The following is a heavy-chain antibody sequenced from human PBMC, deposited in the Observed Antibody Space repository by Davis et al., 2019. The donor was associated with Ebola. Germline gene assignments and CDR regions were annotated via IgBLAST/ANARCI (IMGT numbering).Heavy chain of an antibody. J-gene: IGHJ4*02. CDR1: GYSFDTFW. D-gene: IGHD1-26*01. CDR2: IYPGDSDT. Sequence: GESLKISCKAYGYSFDTFWTAWVRQMPGKGLEWMGIIYPGDSDTRYSPSFQGQVTISADKSISTAYLQWSSLKASDIAMYYCSRGGSYLGFGYWGQGTLVTVSS. V-gene: IGHV5-51*01. CDR3: SRGGSYLGFGY.